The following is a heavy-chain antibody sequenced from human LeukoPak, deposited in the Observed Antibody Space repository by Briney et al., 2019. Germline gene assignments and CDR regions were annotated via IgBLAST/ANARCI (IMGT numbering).Heavy chain of an antibody. Sequence: PGGSLRLSCAASGFTFSSYAMSWVRQAPGKGLEWVSAISGSGGSTYYADSVKGRFTISRDNSKNTLYLQMNSLRAEDTAVYYCARDLLQGVLHFQHWGQGTLVTVSS. CDR1: GFTFSSYA. J-gene: IGHJ1*01. D-gene: IGHD3-10*01. V-gene: IGHV3-23*01. CDR2: ISGSGGST. CDR3: ARDLLQGVLHFQH.